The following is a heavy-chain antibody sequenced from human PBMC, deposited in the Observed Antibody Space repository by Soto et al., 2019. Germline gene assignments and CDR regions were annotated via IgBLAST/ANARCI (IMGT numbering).Heavy chain of an antibody. V-gene: IGHV4-59*01. D-gene: IGHD3-9*01. CDR3: ARGGRDETYYDILTGYYNYYYGMDV. Sequence: QVQLQESGPGLVKPSETLSLTCTVSGGSISSYYWSWIRQPPGKGLEWIGYIYYSGSTNYNPSLKSRVTISVDTSKNQFSLKLSSVTAADTAVYYCARGGRDETYYDILTGYYNYYYGMDVWGQGTTVTVSS. J-gene: IGHJ6*02. CDR2: IYYSGST. CDR1: GGSISSYY.